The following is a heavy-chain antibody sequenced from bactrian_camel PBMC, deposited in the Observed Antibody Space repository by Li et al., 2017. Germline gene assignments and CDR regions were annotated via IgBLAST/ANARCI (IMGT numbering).Heavy chain of an antibody. CDR1: VFSLSTYY. J-gene: IGHJ4*01. D-gene: IGHD1*01. CDR3: APKMLYFTENGVNSNY. V-gene: IGHV3S6*01. CDR2: IYSDGSNT. Sequence: HVQLVESGGGWVQFGGSLQLSCAASVFSLSTYYMKWVRQAPGKELEWVSGIYSDGSNTYYADSVKDRFTISRDNAKNMMYLQMNSLKPEDAAMYYCAPKMLYFTENGVNSNYWGQGTQVTVS.